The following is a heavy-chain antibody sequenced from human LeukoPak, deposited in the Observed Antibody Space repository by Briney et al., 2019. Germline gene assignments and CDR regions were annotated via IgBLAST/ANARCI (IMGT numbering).Heavy chain of an antibody. CDR1: GGSFSGYY. J-gene: IGHJ3*02. D-gene: IGHD1-26*01. CDR3: ARYIVSYPHDAFDI. CDR2: IYHSGST. V-gene: IGHV4-34*01. Sequence: SETLSLTCAVYGGSFSGYYWSWIRQPPGKGLEWIGEIYHSGSTNYNPSLKSRVTISVDKSKNQFSLKLSSVTAADTAVYYCARYIVSYPHDAFDIWGQGTMVTVSS.